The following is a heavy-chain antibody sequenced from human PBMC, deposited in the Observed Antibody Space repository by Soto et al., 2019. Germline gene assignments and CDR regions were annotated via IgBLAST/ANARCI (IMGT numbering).Heavy chain of an antibody. Sequence: QVQLVESGGGLVKPGGSLRLSCAASGFTFTDHYMSWIRQAPGKGLEWVSYISGSGGSMYYADSVKGRFTISRDNAKNSLYLQMNSLTVEDTAVYYCAKRYCSGDSCYSDWYFDLWGRGTLVTVSS. V-gene: IGHV3-11*01. CDR1: GFTFTDHY. CDR3: AKRYCSGDSCYSDWYFDL. D-gene: IGHD2-15*01. CDR2: ISGSGGSM. J-gene: IGHJ2*01.